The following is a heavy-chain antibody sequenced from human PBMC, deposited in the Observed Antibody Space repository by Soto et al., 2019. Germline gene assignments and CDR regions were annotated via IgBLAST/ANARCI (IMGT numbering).Heavy chain of an antibody. CDR1: GFTFSSYA. CDR2: ISGSGGST. CDR3: AKSGGGTSGGYYCYMDV. Sequence: GGSLRLSCAASGFTFSSYAMSWVRQAPGKGLEWVSAISGSGGSTYYADSVKGRFTISRDNSKNALYLQMNSLRAEDTAVYYCAKSGGGTSGGYYCYMDVWGKGTKVTVSS. V-gene: IGHV3-23*01. D-gene: IGHD1-1*01. J-gene: IGHJ6*03.